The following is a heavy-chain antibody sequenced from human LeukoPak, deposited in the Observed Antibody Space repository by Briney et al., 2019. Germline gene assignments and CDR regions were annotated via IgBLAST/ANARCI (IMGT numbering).Heavy chain of an antibody. J-gene: IGHJ6*02. CDR1: GFTFSSYA. Sequence: GGSLRLSCADSGFTFSSYAMNWVRQAPGKGLEWVSSIIISGSYIYYADSLKGRFTISRDNAQNSLHLQMNSLRAEDTAVYYCAGGTNYYAMDVWGQGTTVIVSS. CDR2: IIISGSYI. V-gene: IGHV3-21*06. CDR3: AGGTNYYAMDV.